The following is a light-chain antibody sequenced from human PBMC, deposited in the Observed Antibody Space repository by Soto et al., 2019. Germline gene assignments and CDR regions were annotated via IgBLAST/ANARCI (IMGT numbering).Light chain of an antibody. CDR2: GAS. CDR3: QQYGSSPRT. V-gene: IGKV3-20*01. CDR1: QSVSYSF. J-gene: IGKJ1*01. Sequence: EIVLTQSPGTLSLSPGERATLSCRASQSVSYSFLAWYQQKPGQAPRLLIYGASSRATGITDRFSGSGSGTDFTLTISRLEPVDFAVYYCQQYGSSPRTFGQGTKVEIK.